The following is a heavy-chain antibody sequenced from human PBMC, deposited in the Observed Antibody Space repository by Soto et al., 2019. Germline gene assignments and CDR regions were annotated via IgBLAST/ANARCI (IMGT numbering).Heavy chain of an antibody. Sequence: SETLSLTCTVSGGSISGYYWSWIRQPPGKGLEWIGYIYYSGSTNYNPSLKSRVTISVDTSKNQFSLKLSSVTAADTAVYYCGREDDYSFDYWGQGTLVTVSS. J-gene: IGHJ4*02. D-gene: IGHD2-21*02. CDR2: IYYSGST. V-gene: IGHV4-59*01. CDR1: GGSISGYY. CDR3: GREDDYSFDY.